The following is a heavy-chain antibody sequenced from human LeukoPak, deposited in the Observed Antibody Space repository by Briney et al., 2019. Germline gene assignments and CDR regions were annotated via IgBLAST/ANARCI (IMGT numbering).Heavy chain of an antibody. V-gene: IGHV4-4*07. CDR2: IYTSGST. Sequence: SETLSLTCAVSGGSISSYYWSWIRQPAGKGLEWIGRIYTSGSTNYNPSLKSRVTMSVDTSKNQFSLKLSSVTAADTAVYYCARDVWSLSFYYDSSGYYYVGAFDIWGQGTMVTVSS. CDR3: ARDVWSLSFYYDSSGYYYVGAFDI. D-gene: IGHD3-22*01. CDR1: GGSISSYY. J-gene: IGHJ3*02.